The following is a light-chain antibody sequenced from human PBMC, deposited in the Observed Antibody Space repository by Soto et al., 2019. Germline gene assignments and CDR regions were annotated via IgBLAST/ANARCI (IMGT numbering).Light chain of an antibody. CDR2: DAS. V-gene: IGKV1-5*01. J-gene: IGKJ1*01. CDR3: QQYETFSGT. CDR1: QSVSGV. Sequence: DIQMTQSPSTLSASVGDTVTVTCLASQSVSGVLAWYQQKPGEAPKLLIYDASALPRGVPSRFIGSGSGTKFTLTIASLQPDDFATYYCQQYETFSGTFGPGTKVDIK.